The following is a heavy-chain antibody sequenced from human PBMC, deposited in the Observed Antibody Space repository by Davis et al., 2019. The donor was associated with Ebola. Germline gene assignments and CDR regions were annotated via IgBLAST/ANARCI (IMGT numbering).Heavy chain of an antibody. D-gene: IGHD2/OR15-2a*01. Sequence: GESLKISCAASGFTFSSYTLHWVRQAPGKGLEWVAVISYDGSNKYYADSVKGRFTISRDNSKNTLYLQMNSLRAEDTAVYNCARKTFFDYWGQGTLVTVSS. CDR1: GFTFSSYT. V-gene: IGHV3-30*04. J-gene: IGHJ4*02. CDR3: ARKTFFDY. CDR2: ISYDGSNK.